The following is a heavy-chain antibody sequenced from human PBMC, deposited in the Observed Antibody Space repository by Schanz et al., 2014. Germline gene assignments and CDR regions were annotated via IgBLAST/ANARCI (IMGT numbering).Heavy chain of an antibody. J-gene: IGHJ4*02. CDR2: IYYTGTT. CDR1: GGPFSGY. CDR3: ARAAGPVDY. Sequence: QVQLQESGPRLVKPSETLSLTCAVSGGPFSGYWGWIRQPPGKGLEWIGYIYYTGTTNYNPSLKSRATKSVDPTRNQFSRMLGSVAAADTAVYYCARAAGPVDYWGQGTLVTVSS. D-gene: IGHD6-13*01. V-gene: IGHV4-59*12.